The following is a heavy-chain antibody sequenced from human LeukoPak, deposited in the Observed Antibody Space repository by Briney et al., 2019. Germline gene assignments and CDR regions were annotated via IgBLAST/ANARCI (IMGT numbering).Heavy chain of an antibody. Sequence: ASVKVSCKASGYTFTGYYMHWVRQAPGPGLEWMGWINPNSGGTNYAQKFQGRVTMTRDTSISTAYMELSRLRSDDTAVYYCARDRIDNSSGWFWGHYYYYYGMDVWGQGTTVTVSS. CDR1: GYTFTGYY. J-gene: IGHJ6*02. CDR2: INPNSGGT. V-gene: IGHV1-2*02. CDR3: ARDRIDNSSGWFWGHYYYYYGMDV. D-gene: IGHD6-19*01.